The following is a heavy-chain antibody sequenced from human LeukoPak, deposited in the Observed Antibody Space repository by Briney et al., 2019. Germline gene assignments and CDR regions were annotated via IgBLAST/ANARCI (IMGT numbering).Heavy chain of an antibody. V-gene: IGHV1-69*13. J-gene: IGHJ4*02. CDR3: ASSTAVAGRYYFDY. CDR1: GGTFSSYA. Sequence: ASVRVSCKASGGTFSSYAISWVRQAPGQGLEWMGGIIPIFGTANYAQKFQGRVTITADESTSTAYMELSSLRSEDTAVYYCASSTAVAGRYYFDYWGQGTLVTVSS. D-gene: IGHD6-19*01. CDR2: IIPIFGTA.